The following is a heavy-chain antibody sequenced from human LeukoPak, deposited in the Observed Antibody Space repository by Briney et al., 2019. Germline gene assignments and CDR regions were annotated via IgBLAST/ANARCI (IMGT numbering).Heavy chain of an antibody. D-gene: IGHD3-9*01. Sequence: GGSLRLSCAASGFTFSSYNMNWVRQAPGKGLEWVSYISSSSRTIYYADSVKGRFTISRDDSKNTVYLQLNSLRGEGTAIYYCARSRYLDWGGAFDMWGQGTMVTVSS. J-gene: IGHJ3*02. CDR3: ARSRYLDWGGAFDM. CDR2: ISSSSRTI. V-gene: IGHV3-48*01. CDR1: GFTFSSYN.